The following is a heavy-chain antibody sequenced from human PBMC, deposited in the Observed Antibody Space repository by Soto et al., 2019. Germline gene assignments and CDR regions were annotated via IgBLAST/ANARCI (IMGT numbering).Heavy chain of an antibody. Sequence: QLQLQESGPGLVKPSETLSLTCTVSGGSISSSSYYWGWIRQPPGKGLEWIGSLYYSGSTYYNPCLKSRVTISLDTSKNQFSLKLSSVTAADTAVYYCARHTPAISISDHWGQGTLVTVSS. CDR2: LYYSGST. D-gene: IGHD2-15*01. CDR1: GGSISSSSYY. CDR3: ARHTPAISISDH. J-gene: IGHJ4*02. V-gene: IGHV4-39*01.